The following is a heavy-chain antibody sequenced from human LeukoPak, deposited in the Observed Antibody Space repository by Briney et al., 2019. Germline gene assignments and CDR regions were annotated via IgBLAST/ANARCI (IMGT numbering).Heavy chain of an antibody. D-gene: IGHD6-6*01. CDR1: GFTFSSYW. Sequence: GESLRLSCAASGFTFSSYWMHWVRQAPGKGLVWVSRINPDGSSTNYADSVKGRFTISRDNAKNTLYLQMNSLRAEDTAVYYCATDRSSIAARPHWGQGTLVTVSS. CDR2: INPDGSST. V-gene: IGHV3-74*01. J-gene: IGHJ4*02. CDR3: ATDRSSIAARPH.